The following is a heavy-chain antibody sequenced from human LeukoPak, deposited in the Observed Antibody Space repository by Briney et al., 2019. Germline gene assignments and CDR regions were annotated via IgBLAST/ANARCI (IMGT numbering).Heavy chain of an antibody. CDR1: GIPFSDYY. CDR2: ISSSSSYT. CDR3: ARENFQY. V-gene: IGHV3-11*06. J-gene: IGHJ4*02. Sequence: GGSLRLSCVVSGIPFSDYYMNWIRQAPGKGLEWISYISSSSSYTDYADSVKGRFTISRDNAQNALFLQMNSLRVEDTAVYYCARENFQYWAQGTLVTVSS.